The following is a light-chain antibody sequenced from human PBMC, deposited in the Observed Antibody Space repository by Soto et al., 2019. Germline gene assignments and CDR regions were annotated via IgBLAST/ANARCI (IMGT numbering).Light chain of an antibody. Sequence: EIVWTQSPGTLSLSPGERATLSCRASQSVSSSYLAWYQQKPGQAPRLLIYGASGRATGIPDRFSGSGSGTDFTLTISRLEREDFAVYYCQQYGSPPPFTFRPGTKVDI. CDR3: QQYGSPPPFT. J-gene: IGKJ3*01. V-gene: IGKV3-20*01. CDR2: GAS. CDR1: QSVSSSY.